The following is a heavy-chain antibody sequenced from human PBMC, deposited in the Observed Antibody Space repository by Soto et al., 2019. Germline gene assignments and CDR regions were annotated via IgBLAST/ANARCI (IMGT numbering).Heavy chain of an antibody. Sequence: SETLSLTCTVSGGSISSYYWSWIRQPPGKGLEWSGYIYYSGSTNYNPSLKSRVTISVDTSKNQFSLKPSSVTAADTAVYYCARHNFEGEAMRFLEWFIPHNWFDPWGQGTLVTVSS. CDR1: GGSISSYY. D-gene: IGHD3-3*01. J-gene: IGHJ5*02. V-gene: IGHV4-59*08. CDR2: IYYSGST. CDR3: ARHNFEGEAMRFLEWFIPHNWFDP.